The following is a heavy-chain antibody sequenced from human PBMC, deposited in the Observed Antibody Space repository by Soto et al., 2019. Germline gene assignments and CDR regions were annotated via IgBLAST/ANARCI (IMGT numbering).Heavy chain of an antibody. CDR3: ARPAVYYDFWSGYEY. D-gene: IGHD3-3*01. CDR1: GFTFSSYA. V-gene: IGHV3-23*01. Sequence: GGSLRLSCAASGFTFSSYAMSWVRQAPGKGLEWVSAISGSGGSTYYADSVKGRFTISRDNSKNTLNLQMNSLRAEDTAAYYCARPAVYYDFWSGYEYWGQGTLVTVSS. J-gene: IGHJ4*02. CDR2: ISGSGGST.